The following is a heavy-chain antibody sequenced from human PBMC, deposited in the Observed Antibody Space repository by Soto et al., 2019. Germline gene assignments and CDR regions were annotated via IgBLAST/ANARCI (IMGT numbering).Heavy chain of an antibody. CDR3: ASAYQLLMVDGEWYFDY. D-gene: IGHD2-2*01. J-gene: IGHJ4*02. CDR2: IYHSGST. V-gene: IGHV4-4*02. Sequence: SETLSLTCAVSGGSISSSNWWSWVRQPPGKGLEWIGEIYHSGSTNYNPSLKSRVTISVDMSKNQFSLKLSSVTAADTAVYYCASAYQLLMVDGEWYFDYWGQGTLVTVSS. CDR1: GGSISSSNW.